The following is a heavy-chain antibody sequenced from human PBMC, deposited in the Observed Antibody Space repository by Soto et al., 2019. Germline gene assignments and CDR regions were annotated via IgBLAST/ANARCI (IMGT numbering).Heavy chain of an antibody. D-gene: IGHD3-3*01. J-gene: IGHJ4*02. CDR1: GYTFTSYD. CDR2: MNPNSGNT. V-gene: IGHV1-8*01. CDR3: TRRVPTKAFDY. Sequence: QVHLVQSGAEVKKPGASVKVSCKAFGYTFTSYDINWVRQATGQGLEWMGWMNPNSGNTDYAQKFQGRVTMTRDTSISTAYMEVSSLSSEDTAVYYCTRRVPTKAFDYWGQGTLVTVSS.